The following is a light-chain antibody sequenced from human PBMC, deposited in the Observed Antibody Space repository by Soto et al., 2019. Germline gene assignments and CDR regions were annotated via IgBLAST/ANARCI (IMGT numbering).Light chain of an antibody. J-gene: IGKJ1*01. CDR1: QGIIDY. CDR2: AAS. Sequence: DIQMTQSPSSLSASVGDRVTITCRASQGIIDYVAWFQQKPGKAPQLLIYAASTLHSGAPSRFSGSRAGTDFTLTISSLQPEDVATYYCQKYNAVPQTFGPGTKVEIK. V-gene: IGKV1-27*01. CDR3: QKYNAVPQT.